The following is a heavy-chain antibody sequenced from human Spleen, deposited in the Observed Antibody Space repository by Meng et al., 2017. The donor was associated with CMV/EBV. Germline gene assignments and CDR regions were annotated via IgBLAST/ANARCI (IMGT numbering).Heavy chain of an antibody. V-gene: IGHV1-46*01. CDR2: INSDGSYT. CDR3: ARDFDDVAGVFDAFDL. Sequence: ASVKVSCKASGFSFTNNYLHWVRLVPGQGLEWMGIINSDGSYTHFAQKFQGRATMTGDTSTNTVYMELRRLTSADTGLYYCARDFDDVAGVFDAFDLWGQGTMVTVSS. CDR1: GFSFTNNY. D-gene: IGHD6-19*01. J-gene: IGHJ3*01.